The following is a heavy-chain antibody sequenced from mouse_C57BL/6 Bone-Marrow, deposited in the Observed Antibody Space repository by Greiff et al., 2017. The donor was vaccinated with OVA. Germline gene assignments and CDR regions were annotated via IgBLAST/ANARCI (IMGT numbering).Heavy chain of an antibody. V-gene: IGHV1-64*01. CDR1: GYTFTSYW. J-gene: IGHJ1*03. D-gene: IGHD2-5*01. CDR2: IRPNRGST. Sequence: VQLQQPGAGLVQPGASVKLSCTASGYTFTSYWMHWVRQSPGQGLEWVGIIRPNRGSTNYTENLKSKVTLTVDKSYSTAYLQLSSLTSEDTAVYYCARHSNYVYFDFWGTGTTLTVSS. CDR3: ARHSNYVYFDF.